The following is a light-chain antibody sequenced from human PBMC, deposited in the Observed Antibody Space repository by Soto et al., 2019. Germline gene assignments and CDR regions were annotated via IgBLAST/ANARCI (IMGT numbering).Light chain of an antibody. CDR1: QSIGNH. CDR3: QQSYSSWT. V-gene: IGKV1-39*01. J-gene: IGKJ1*01. Sequence: DIPMTQSPSSLSASVGDRVTITCRASQSIGNHLNWYRQKPGKPPDLLIHAASSLHSGVPSRFSGSGSGTDFTLTISSLQPEDFATFYCQQSYSSWTFGQGTKVEIK. CDR2: AAS.